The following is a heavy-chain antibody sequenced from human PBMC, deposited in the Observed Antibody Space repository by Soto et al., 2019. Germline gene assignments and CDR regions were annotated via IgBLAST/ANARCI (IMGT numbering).Heavy chain of an antibody. V-gene: IGHV3-23*01. D-gene: IGHD1-26*01. CDR3: AKDSPVSGNYQDLDY. CDR2: ISGSDGKT. Sequence: GGSLRLSCAASGFSFISYAMSWVRQAPGKGLEWVSTISGSDGKTFYADSVKGRFSISRDTSKNMLYLQMNNLRGDDTAVYYCAKDSPVSGNYQDLDYWGQGTLVTVSS. J-gene: IGHJ4*02. CDR1: GFSFISYA.